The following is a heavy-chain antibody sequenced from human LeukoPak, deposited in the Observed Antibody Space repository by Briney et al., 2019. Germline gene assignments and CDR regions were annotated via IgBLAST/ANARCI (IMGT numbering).Heavy chain of an antibody. D-gene: IGHD3-22*01. CDR1: GFTFDDYA. CDR2: VSWNSGSI. J-gene: IGHJ4*02. V-gene: IGHV3-9*01. Sequence: GGSLRLSCAASGFTFDDYAMHWVRHAPGKGLEWVSGVSWNSGSIVYADSVKGRFTISRDNAKNSLYLQMNSLRAEDTALFYCAQDKRNYYDSSGYSYYFDYWGQGTLVTVSS. CDR3: AQDKRNYYDSSGYSYYFDY.